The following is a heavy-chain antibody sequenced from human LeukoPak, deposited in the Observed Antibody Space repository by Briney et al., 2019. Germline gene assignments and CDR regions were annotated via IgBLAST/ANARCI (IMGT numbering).Heavy chain of an antibody. CDR3: ARGGYYYGMDV. CDR2: INHSGST. V-gene: IGHV4-34*01. Sequence: SETLSLTCAVYGGSFSGYYWSWIRQPPGKGLEWIGEINHSGSTNYNPSLKRRVTISVDTSKNQFSLKLSSVTAADTAVYYCARGGYYYGMDVWGQGTTVTVSS. J-gene: IGHJ6*02. CDR1: GGSFSGYY.